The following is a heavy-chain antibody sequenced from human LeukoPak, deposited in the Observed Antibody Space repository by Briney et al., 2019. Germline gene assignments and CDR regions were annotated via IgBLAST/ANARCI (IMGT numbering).Heavy chain of an antibody. CDR1: GFTFSSYW. J-gene: IGHJ5*02. D-gene: IGHD3-22*01. Sequence: GGSLRLSCAASGFTFSSYWMSWVRQAPGKGLEWVANIKQDGSENYYVDSVKGRFTISRDNAKNSLYLQMNSLRAEDTAVYYCAREVAKYYYDSSGYGVGGTNWFDPWGQGTLVTVSS. V-gene: IGHV3-7*01. CDR2: IKQDGSEN. CDR3: AREVAKYYYDSSGYGVGGTNWFDP.